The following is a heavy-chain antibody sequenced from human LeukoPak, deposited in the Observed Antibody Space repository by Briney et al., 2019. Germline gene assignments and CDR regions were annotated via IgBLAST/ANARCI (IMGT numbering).Heavy chain of an antibody. CDR3: AKTDIVVVPAAFIDP. D-gene: IGHD2-2*01. J-gene: IGHJ5*02. V-gene: IGHV3-23*01. CDR1: GFTFSSYA. CDR2: ISGSGGST. Sequence: GGSLRLSCAAPGFTFSSYAMSWVRQAPGKGLEWVSAISGSGGSTYYADSVKGRFTISRDNSKNTLYLQMNSLRAENTAVYYCAKTDIVVVPAAFIDPWGQGTLVTVSS.